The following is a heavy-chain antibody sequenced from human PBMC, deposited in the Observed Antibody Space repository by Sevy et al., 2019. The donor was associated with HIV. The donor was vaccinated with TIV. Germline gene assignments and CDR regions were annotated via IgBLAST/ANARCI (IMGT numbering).Heavy chain of an antibody. D-gene: IGHD3-22*01. CDR3: ANNNSGYYYDY. CDR1: GFTFSSYA. Sequence: GSLRLSCAASGFTFSSYAMSWVRQAPGKGLEWVSGISSSGAGTYYADSVKGRLTISRDNSKNTLYLQMNSLRAEDTAVYYCANNNSGYYYDYWGQGTLVTVSS. V-gene: IGHV3-23*01. J-gene: IGHJ4*02. CDR2: ISSSGAGT.